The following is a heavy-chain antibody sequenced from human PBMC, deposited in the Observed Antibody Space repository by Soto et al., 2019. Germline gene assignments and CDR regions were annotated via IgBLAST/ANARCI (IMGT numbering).Heavy chain of an antibody. CDR2: ISAYDGHT. V-gene: IGHV1-18*01. Sequence: QVQLVQSGAEVKKPGASVKVSCKTPGYTFTSFGINWVRQAPGQGLEWMGWISAYDGHTNYAQNLQGRVTMTTDTSTSTAYMELRSLRSDDTAVYYCAKGPLYHYGLGVWGQGTTVTVSS. J-gene: IGHJ6*02. CDR1: GYTFTSFG. CDR3: AKGPLYHYGLGV.